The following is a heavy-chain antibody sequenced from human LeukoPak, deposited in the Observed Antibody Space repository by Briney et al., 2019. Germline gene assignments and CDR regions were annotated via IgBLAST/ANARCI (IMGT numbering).Heavy chain of an antibody. CDR2: ISLRGLT. D-gene: IGHD6-19*01. CDR1: GGSISSTNW. Sequence: PSETLSLTCGVSGGSISSTNWWSWVRPPPGQGLEWIGEISLRGLTNYNPSLMSRVTMSVDTSKNQFSLKLDSVTEKDTAMYYCARNQAVAANRGAFDIWGQGTMVTVSS. CDR3: ARNQAVAANRGAFDI. V-gene: IGHV4-4*02. J-gene: IGHJ3*02.